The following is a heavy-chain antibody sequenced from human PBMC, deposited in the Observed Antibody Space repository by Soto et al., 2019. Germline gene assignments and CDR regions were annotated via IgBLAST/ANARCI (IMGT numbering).Heavy chain of an antibody. CDR3: AKAPHYSDSGSFYQTPYC. CDR2: ISWNSGRI. Sequence: SLRLSCAASGFKFEDYAMHWVRQGPGKGLEWVSGISWNSGRIGYADSVKGRFIISRDNAKNSLFLQMNSLRADDTALYYCAKAPHYSDSGSFYQTPYCWGHGNLVTVSS. J-gene: IGHJ4*01. V-gene: IGHV3-9*01. D-gene: IGHD1-26*01. CDR1: GFKFEDYA.